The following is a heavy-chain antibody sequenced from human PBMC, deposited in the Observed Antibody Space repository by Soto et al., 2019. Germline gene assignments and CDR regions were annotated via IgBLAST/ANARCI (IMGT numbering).Heavy chain of an antibody. Sequence: QVQLQESGPGLVKPSGTLSLTCAVSGGSISSSNWWSWVRQPPGKGLEWIGEIYHSGSTNYNPSLKRRVTISVDKSTNQFSLKLSSVTAADTAVYYCARDLVYSSWYLGAFDIWGQGTMVTVSS. CDR3: ARDLVYSSWYLGAFDI. CDR1: GGSISSSNW. D-gene: IGHD6-13*01. V-gene: IGHV4-4*02. CDR2: IYHSGST. J-gene: IGHJ3*02.